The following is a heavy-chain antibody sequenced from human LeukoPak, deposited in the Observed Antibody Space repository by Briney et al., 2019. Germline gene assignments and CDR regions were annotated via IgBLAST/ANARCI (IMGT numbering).Heavy chain of an antibody. CDR1: GGSIDSPNSY. Sequence: SETLSLTCTVSGGSIDSPNSYWGWIRQPPGKGLEWIGSIFHDGTTYYSPSLKSRVTVSVDTSLNQFSLSLMSMTAADTAVYYCARRVVAGTTVDFWGQGNLVTVSS. J-gene: IGHJ4*02. CDR2: IFHDGTT. D-gene: IGHD1-1*01. V-gene: IGHV4-39*01. CDR3: ARRVVAGTTVDF.